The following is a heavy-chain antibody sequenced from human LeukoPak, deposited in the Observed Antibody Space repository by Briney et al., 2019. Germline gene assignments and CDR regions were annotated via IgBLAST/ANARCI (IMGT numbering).Heavy chain of an antibody. CDR2: INPNIVGT. CDR3: AILEDIVVAPAARKAYDAFDI. Sequence: ASVKVSWKASGYTFTVYYMHWLRQAPGQGLDGMGGINPNIVGTNYAQKLQGRVTMTRDTPISTAYIELSTLRSDDTAVYYCAILEDIVVAPAARKAYDAFDIWGQGTMVTVSS. CDR1: GYTFTVYY. D-gene: IGHD2-2*01. J-gene: IGHJ3*02. V-gene: IGHV1-2*02.